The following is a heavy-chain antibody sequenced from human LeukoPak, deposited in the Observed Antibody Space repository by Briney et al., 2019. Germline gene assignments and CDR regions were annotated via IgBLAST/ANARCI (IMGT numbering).Heavy chain of an antibody. CDR2: ISAYNGNT. D-gene: IGHD1-26*01. CDR3: ARYSGSPAYYYYGMDV. CDR1: GYTFTSYG. Sequence: ASVKASCKASGYTFTSYGISWVRQAPGQRLEWMGWISAYNGNTNYAQKLQGRVTMTTDTSTSTAYMELRSLRSDDTAVYYCARYSGSPAYYYYGMDVWGQGTTVTVSS. J-gene: IGHJ6*02. V-gene: IGHV1-18*01.